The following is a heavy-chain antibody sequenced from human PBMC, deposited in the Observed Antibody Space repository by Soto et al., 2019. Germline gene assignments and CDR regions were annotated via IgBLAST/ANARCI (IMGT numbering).Heavy chain of an antibody. Sequence: SETLSLTCTVSGGSISSSSYYWGWIRQPPGNGLEWIGSIYYSGSTYYNPSLKSRVTISVDTSKNQFSLKLSSVTAADTAVYYCARLYGSGSYLGGYYYYGMDVWGQGTTVTVSS. CDR2: IYYSGST. D-gene: IGHD3-10*01. V-gene: IGHV4-39*01. CDR3: ARLYGSGSYLGGYYYYGMDV. CDR1: GGSISSSSYY. J-gene: IGHJ6*02.